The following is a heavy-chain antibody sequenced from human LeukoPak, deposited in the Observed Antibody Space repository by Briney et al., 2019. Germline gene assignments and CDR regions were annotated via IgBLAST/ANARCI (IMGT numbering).Heavy chain of an antibody. V-gene: IGHV4-34*01. CDR1: GETFTSYF. D-gene: IGHD3-16*02. CDR2: INHRGTT. J-gene: IGHJ4*02. CDR3: ARHRHDYIWGSYRPFDY. Sequence: SETLSLTCAVYGETFTSYFWSWLRQPPGNGLEWVGEINHRGTTNYNPSLKSRVTISVDKSKNQFSLKLSSVTAADTAMYYCARHRHDYIWGSYRPFDYWGQGTLVTVSS.